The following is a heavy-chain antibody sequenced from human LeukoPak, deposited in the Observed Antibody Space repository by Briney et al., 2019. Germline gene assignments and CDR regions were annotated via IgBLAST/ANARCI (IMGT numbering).Heavy chain of an antibody. CDR2: IVLGSGNT. Sequence: SVKVSCKASGISLSTSAMQWVRQARGQRPEWIGWIVLGSGNTNYAEKFQGRVTITRDTSASTAYMELSSLRSEDTAVYYCARDRGYYDSSGYYDYYFDYWGQGTLVTVSS. CDR3: ARDRGYYDSSGYYDYYFDY. V-gene: IGHV1-58*02. J-gene: IGHJ4*02. CDR1: GISLSTSA. D-gene: IGHD3-22*01.